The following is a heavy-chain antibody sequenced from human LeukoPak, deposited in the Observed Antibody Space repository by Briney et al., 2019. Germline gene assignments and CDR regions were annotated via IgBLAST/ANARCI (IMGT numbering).Heavy chain of an antibody. CDR3: ARGRGDYVWGSYRYAPNFDY. CDR1: GGSITNTNY. Sequence: SETLSLTCGVSGGSITNTNYWTWVRQPPGKGLEWIGEVNLQGSTNYNPSLMGRVAISVDTSENHTSLQLTSVTAADTAVYYCARGRGDYVWGSYRYAPNFDYWGQGTLVTVSS. J-gene: IGHJ4*02. V-gene: IGHV4-4*02. D-gene: IGHD3-16*02. CDR2: VNLQGST.